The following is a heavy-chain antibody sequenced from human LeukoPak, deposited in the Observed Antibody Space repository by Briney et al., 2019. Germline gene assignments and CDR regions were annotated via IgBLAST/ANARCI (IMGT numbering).Heavy chain of an antibody. Sequence: GGSLRLSCAASGFTFSNYWMTWVRQAPGKGLEWVSGISGGGGSTYYADSVKGRFTISRDNSKNTLYLQMNSLRAEDTAVYYCAKGSDYDPPYYYYYMDVWGKGTTVTISS. CDR1: GFTFSNYW. D-gene: IGHD5-12*01. CDR2: ISGGGGST. CDR3: AKGSDYDPPYYYYYMDV. V-gene: IGHV3-23*01. J-gene: IGHJ6*03.